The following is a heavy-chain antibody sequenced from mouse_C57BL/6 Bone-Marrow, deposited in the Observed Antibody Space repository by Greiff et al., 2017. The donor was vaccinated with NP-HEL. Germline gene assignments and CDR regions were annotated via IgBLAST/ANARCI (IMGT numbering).Heavy chain of an antibody. V-gene: IGHV1-42*01. CDR1: GYSFTGYY. Sequence: EVQLQQSGPELVKPGASVKISCKASGYSFTGYYMNWVKQSPEKSLEWIGEINPSTGGTTYNQKFKAKATLTVDKSSSTAYMQLKSLTSEDSAVYYCARRRDYYDYLFAYWGQGTLVTVSA. CDR2: INPSTGGT. J-gene: IGHJ3*01. CDR3: ARRRDYYDYLFAY. D-gene: IGHD2-4*01.